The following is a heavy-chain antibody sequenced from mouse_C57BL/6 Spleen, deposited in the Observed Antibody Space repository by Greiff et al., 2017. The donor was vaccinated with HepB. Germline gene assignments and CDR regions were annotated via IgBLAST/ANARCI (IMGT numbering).Heavy chain of an antibody. J-gene: IGHJ2*01. Sequence: VQLQQSGAELVKPGASVKLSCKASGYTFTEYTIHWVKQRSGQGLEWIGWFYPGSGSIKYNEKFKDKATLTADKSSSTVYMELSRLTSEDSAVYFCARHEDLYYYGSSPYYCDYWGQGTTLTVSS. D-gene: IGHD1-1*01. V-gene: IGHV1-62-2*01. CDR1: GYTFTEYT. CDR3: ARHEDLYYYGSSPYYCDY. CDR2: FYPGSGSI.